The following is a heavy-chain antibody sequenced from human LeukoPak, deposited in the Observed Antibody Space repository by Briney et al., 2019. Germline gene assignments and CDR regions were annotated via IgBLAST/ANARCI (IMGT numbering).Heavy chain of an antibody. CDR1: GYTFTSYG. V-gene: IGHV1-18*01. Sequence: SVKVSCKASGYTFTSYGISWVRQAPGQVPEWMGWISAYNGNTNYAQKLQGRVTMTTDTSTSTAYMELRSLRSDDTAVYYCARQNRAGSYMDYWGQGTLVTVSS. CDR3: ARQNRAGSYMDY. J-gene: IGHJ4*02. D-gene: IGHD3-10*01. CDR2: ISAYNGNT.